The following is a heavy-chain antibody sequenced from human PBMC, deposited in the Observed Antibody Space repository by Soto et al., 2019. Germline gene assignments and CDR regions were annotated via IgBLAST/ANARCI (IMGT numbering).Heavy chain of an antibody. CDR2: ISYDGSNK. V-gene: IGHV3-30*18. CDR1: GFTFSSYG. CDR3: AKDSRVVPAAISWFDP. Sequence: GGSLRLSCAASGFTFSSYGMHWVRQAPGKGLEWVAVISYDGSNKYYADSVKGRFTISRDNSKNTLYLQMNSLRAEDTAVYYCAKDSRVVPAAISWFDPWGQGTLVTVSS. J-gene: IGHJ5*02. D-gene: IGHD2-2*01.